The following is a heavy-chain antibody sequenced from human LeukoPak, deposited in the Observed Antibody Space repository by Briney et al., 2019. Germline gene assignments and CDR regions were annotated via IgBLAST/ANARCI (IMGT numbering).Heavy chain of an antibody. CDR2: IIPILGIA. Sequence: SVKVSCKASGGTFSSYAISWVRQAPGQGLEWMGRIIPILGIANYAQKFQGRVTITADKSTSAAYMELSSLRSEDTAVYYCARVFSSTSRRCYYYGMDVWGQGTTVTVSS. CDR1: GGTFSSYA. D-gene: IGHD2-2*01. V-gene: IGHV1-69*04. CDR3: ARVFSSTSRRCYYYGMDV. J-gene: IGHJ6*02.